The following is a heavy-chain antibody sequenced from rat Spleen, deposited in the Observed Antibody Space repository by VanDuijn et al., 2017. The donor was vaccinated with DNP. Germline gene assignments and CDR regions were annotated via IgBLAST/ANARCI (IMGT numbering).Heavy chain of an antibody. CDR3: VRSVVFTRGYAMDA. V-gene: IGHV5-31*01. D-gene: IGHD1-12*02. CDR1: GFTFSRNA. J-gene: IGHJ4*01. Sequence: EVQLVESGGGPVQPGRSLKVSCVASGFTFSRNAMAWVRQAPTKGLEWVASITNTGDGSYYSDSVKGRFTISRDNAKSTLYLQMNSLRSEDTATYYCVRSVVFTRGYAMDAWGQGASVTVSS. CDR2: ITNTGDGS.